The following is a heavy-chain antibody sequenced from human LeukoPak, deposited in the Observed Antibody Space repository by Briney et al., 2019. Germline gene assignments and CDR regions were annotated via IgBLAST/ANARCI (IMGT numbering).Heavy chain of an antibody. D-gene: IGHD1-26*01. V-gene: IGHV4-30-2*01. CDR2: IYHSGST. J-gene: IGHJ4*02. Sequence: SETLSLTCAVSGVSISSGGYSWSWIRQPQGQGLEWIGYIYHSGSTYYNPSLKSRVTISADSSKNQFSLRLSSVTAADTAVYYCARIIVGATPTFDYWGQGTLVTVSS. CDR3: ARIIVGATPTFDY. CDR1: GVSISSGGYS.